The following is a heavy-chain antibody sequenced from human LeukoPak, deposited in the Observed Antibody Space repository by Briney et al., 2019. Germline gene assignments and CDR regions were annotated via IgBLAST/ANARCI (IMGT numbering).Heavy chain of an antibody. D-gene: IGHD6-13*01. CDR1: GESFSGYY. J-gene: IGHJ4*02. V-gene: IGHV4-34*01. Sequence: SETLSLTCTVYGESFSGYYWSWIRQPPGRGLEWIGEINHSGSTSYSASLKSRVTISVDTSKNQFSLKLNSVTAADTAVYYCARGDIAAGGAPFDYWGQGTLVTVSS. CDR3: ARGDIAAGGAPFDY. CDR2: INHSGST.